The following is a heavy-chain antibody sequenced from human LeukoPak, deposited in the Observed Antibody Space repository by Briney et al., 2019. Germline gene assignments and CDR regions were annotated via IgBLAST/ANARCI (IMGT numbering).Heavy chain of an antibody. CDR3: ARHGAPLNDYVWGSYRPQDYYGMDV. CDR1: GGSISSSSYY. V-gene: IGHV4-39*01. D-gene: IGHD3-16*02. Sequence: SETLSLTCTVSGGSISSSSYYWGWIRQPPGKGLGGIGSIYYSGSTYYNPSLKSRVTISVDTSKNQFSLKLSSVTAADTAVYYCARHGAPLNDYVWGSYRPQDYYGMDVWGQGTTVTVSS. CDR2: IYYSGST. J-gene: IGHJ6*02.